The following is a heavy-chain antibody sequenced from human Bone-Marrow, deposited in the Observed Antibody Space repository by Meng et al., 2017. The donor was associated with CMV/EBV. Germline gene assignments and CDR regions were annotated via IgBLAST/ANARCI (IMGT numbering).Heavy chain of an antibody. D-gene: IGHD2-2*01. CDR1: GFTFSSYS. CDR2: ISSSSSYI. J-gene: IGHJ4*02. Sequence: GESLKISCAASGFTFSSYSMNWVRQALGKGLEWVSSISSSSSYIYYADSVKGRFTISRDNAKNSLYLQMNSLRAEDTAVYYCARGMVGVPAAIYPTLDYWGQGTLVTVSS. CDR3: ARGMVGVPAAIYPTLDY. V-gene: IGHV3-21*01.